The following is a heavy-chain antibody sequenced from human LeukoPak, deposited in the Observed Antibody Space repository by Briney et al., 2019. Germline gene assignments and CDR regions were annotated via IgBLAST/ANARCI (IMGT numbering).Heavy chain of an antibody. D-gene: IGHD6-19*01. V-gene: IGHV1-2*02. CDR3: ARDTPYSSGWYR. J-gene: IGHJ5*02. CDR1: GYTFTSYD. Sequence: GASVKVSCKASGYTFTSYDINWVRQATGQGLEWMGWMNPNSGGTNYAQKFQGRVTMTRDTSISTAYMELSRLRSDDTAVYYCARDTPYSSGWYRWGQGTLVTVSS. CDR2: MNPNSGGT.